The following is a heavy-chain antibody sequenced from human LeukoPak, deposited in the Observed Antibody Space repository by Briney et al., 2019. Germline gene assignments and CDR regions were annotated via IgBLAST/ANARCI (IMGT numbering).Heavy chain of an antibody. CDR1: GGSISSGDYY. CDR2: IYYSGST. D-gene: IGHD2-15*01. V-gene: IGHV4-30-4*01. CDR3: ARYSVGGYCSGGSCFPSDAFDI. Sequence: SETLSLTCTVSGGSISSGDYYWSWLRQPPGKGLEWIGYIYYSGSTYYNPSLKSRVTISVDTSKNQFSLKLSSVTAADTAVYYCARYSVGGYCSGGSCFPSDAFDIWGQGTMVTVSS. J-gene: IGHJ3*02.